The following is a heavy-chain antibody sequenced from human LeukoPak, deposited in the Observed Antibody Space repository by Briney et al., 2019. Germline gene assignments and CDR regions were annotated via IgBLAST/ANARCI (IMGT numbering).Heavy chain of an antibody. V-gene: IGHV1-24*01. Sequence: ASVEVSCKVSGYTLTELSMHWVRQAPGKGLEWMGGFDPEDGETIYAQKFQGRVTMTEDTSTDTAYMELSSLRSEDTAVYYCATETPVAGNLIFDYWGQGTLVTVSS. J-gene: IGHJ4*02. CDR1: GYTLTELS. D-gene: IGHD6-19*01. CDR2: FDPEDGET. CDR3: ATETPVAGNLIFDY.